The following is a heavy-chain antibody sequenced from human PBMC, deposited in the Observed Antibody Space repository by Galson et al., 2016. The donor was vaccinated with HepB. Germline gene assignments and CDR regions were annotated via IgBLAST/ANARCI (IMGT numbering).Heavy chain of an antibody. Sequence: SVKVSCKASGYTFTSFGVSWVRQAPGQGLEWMGWISAYNDNTSYAQKFQGRVTITTDASTSTAYMDLRSLRSDDTAVYYCARDYGDDAYHFDYWGQGTLVTVSS. J-gene: IGHJ4*02. CDR2: ISAYNDNT. CDR3: ARDYGDDAYHFDY. CDR1: GYTFTSFG. V-gene: IGHV1-18*01. D-gene: IGHD2-21*02.